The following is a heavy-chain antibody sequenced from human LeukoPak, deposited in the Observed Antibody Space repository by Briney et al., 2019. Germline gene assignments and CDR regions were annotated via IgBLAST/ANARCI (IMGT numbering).Heavy chain of an antibody. CDR3: ARERPYSSSSPLMDP. J-gene: IGHJ5*02. D-gene: IGHD6-6*01. V-gene: IGHV4-4*07. CDR2: IYTSGST. CDR1: GGSISSYY. Sequence: ASETLSLTCTVSGGSISSYYWSWIRQPAGKGLEWIGRIYTSGSTNYNPSLKSRVTMSVDTSKNQFSLKLSSVTAADTAVYYCARERPYSSSSPLMDPWGQGTLVTVSS.